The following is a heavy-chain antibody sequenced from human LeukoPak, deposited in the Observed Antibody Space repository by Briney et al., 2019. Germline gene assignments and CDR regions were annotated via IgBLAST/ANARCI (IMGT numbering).Heavy chain of an antibody. CDR3: ARQGCSGNTCFYAFDI. J-gene: IGHJ3*02. CDR1: GDSIRNYY. CDR2: IYYSGSA. Sequence: SETLSLTCTVSGDSIRNYYWSWIRQPPGKGLEWIGYIYYSGSANYNPSLRSRVTVSVDTSKNQFSLKLSSVTAADTAVYYCARQGCSGNTCFYAFDIWGQGTMVTVSS. D-gene: IGHD2-2*01. V-gene: IGHV4-59*08.